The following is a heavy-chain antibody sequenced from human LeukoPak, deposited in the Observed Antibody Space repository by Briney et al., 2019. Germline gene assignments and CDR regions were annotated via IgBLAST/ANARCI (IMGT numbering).Heavy chain of an antibody. D-gene: IGHD2-2*01. V-gene: IGHV3-64*01. CDR2: ISSNGGST. Sequence: PGGSLTLSCAASGFTFSSYAMHWVRQAPGKGLEYVSAISSNGGSTYYANSVKGRFTISRDNSKNTLYLQMGSLRAEDMAVYYCARGTVGYCSSTSCYYYYGMDVWGQGPTVTVSS. J-gene: IGHJ6*02. CDR1: GFTFSSYA. CDR3: ARGTVGYCSSTSCYYYYGMDV.